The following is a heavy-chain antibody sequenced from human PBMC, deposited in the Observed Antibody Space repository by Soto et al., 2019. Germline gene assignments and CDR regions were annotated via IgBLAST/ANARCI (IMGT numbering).Heavy chain of an antibody. Sequence: GWSLRLSCAASGFTFSNYAMSWVRQAPGKGLELVAAIGGSGGNTNYADSVKGRFTISRDNSKNTLYLQMNSLRGEDTAVYYCERARGPQLAPVFEDWGQATLVTVCS. CDR2: IGGSGGNT. D-gene: IGHD6-6*01. CDR1: GFTFSNYA. V-gene: IGHV3-23*01. CDR3: ERARGPQLAPVFED. J-gene: IGHJ4*02.